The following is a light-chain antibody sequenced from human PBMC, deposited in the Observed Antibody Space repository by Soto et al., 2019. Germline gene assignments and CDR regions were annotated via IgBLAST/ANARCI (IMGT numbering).Light chain of an antibody. CDR3: SSYTGSIWV. CDR2: DVN. CDR1: SS. Sequence: QSVLTQPASVSGSPGQSITISCTGTSSVSWYQQHAGKDPKLIIYDVNHRPSGVSYRFSGSTSGNTASLTISGVQADDAADYYCSSYTGSIWVLGGGTKLTVL. V-gene: IGLV2-14*01. J-gene: IGLJ3*02.